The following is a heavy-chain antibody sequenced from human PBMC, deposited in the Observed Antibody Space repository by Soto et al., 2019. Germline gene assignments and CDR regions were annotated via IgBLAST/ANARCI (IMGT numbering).Heavy chain of an antibody. CDR3: ASKSELLWFGELLPFDY. V-gene: IGHV3-48*01. CDR2: ISSSSSTI. J-gene: IGHJ4*02. D-gene: IGHD3-10*01. Sequence: EVQLVESGGGLVQPGGSLRLSCAASGFTFSSYSMNWVRQAPGKGLEWVSYISSSSSTIYYADSVMGRFTISRDNAKNSLYLQMNSLRAEDTAVYYCASKSELLWFGELLPFDYWGQGTLVTVSS. CDR1: GFTFSSYS.